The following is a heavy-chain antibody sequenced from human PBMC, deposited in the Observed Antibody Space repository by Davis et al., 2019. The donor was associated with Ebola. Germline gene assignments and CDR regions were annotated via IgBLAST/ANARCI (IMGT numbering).Heavy chain of an antibody. CDR1: GYTLTDLS. V-gene: IGHV1-24*01. J-gene: IGHJ5*02. Sequence: ASVKVSCKVSGYTLTDLSMHWVRQAPGKGLEWMGGFDPEDGETIYAQKFQGRVTMTEDTSTDTAYMELSSLRSEDTAVYYCARDAPGDYDFWSGYLNWFDPWGQGTLVTVSS. CDR3: ARDAPGDYDFWSGYLNWFDP. CDR2: FDPEDGET. D-gene: IGHD3-3*01.